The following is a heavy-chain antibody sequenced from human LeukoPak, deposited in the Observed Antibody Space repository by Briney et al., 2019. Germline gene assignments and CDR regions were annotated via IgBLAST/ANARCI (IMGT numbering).Heavy chain of an antibody. Sequence: GGSLRLSCAASGFNFSIYAMSCGRQAPGTGVAWVSGLSGSGGRTCYADPLKGRFTISRDNSQNTLYLQMNRLRAEDTAIYYCANLLGGWGQGTLVTVSS. CDR1: GFNFSIYA. CDR3: ANLLGG. J-gene: IGHJ4*02. CDR2: LSGSGGRT. V-gene: IGHV3-23*01. D-gene: IGHD3-16*01.